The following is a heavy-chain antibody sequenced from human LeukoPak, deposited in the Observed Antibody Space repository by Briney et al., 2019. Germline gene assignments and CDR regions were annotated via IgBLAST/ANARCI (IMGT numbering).Heavy chain of an antibody. V-gene: IGHV5-51*01. CDR3: ATSMAGYHYYFDY. D-gene: IGHD3-9*01. CDR1: GYSFTCYW. Sequence: GESLQISCKGSGYSFTCYWIGWVRQLPGKGLEWMGIIYPGDSDTRYSPSFQGQVTISADKSISTAYLQWSSLKASDTAMYYCATSMAGYHYYFDYWGQGTLVTVSS. J-gene: IGHJ4*02. CDR2: IYPGDSDT.